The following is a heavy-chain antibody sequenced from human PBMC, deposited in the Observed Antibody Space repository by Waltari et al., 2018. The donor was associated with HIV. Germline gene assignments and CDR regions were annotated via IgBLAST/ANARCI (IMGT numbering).Heavy chain of an antibody. V-gene: IGHV4-34*01. J-gene: IGHJ4*02. Sequence: QVQLQQWGAGLLKPSETLSLTCAVYGGSFSGYYWSWIRQPPGKGLEWIGEINHSGSTNYNPSLKSRVTISVDTSKNQFSLKLSSVTAADTAVYYCARGRSRRNSSSSGGYFDYWGQGTLVTVSS. CDR3: ARGRSRRNSSSSGGYFDY. CDR2: INHSGST. CDR1: GGSFSGYY. D-gene: IGHD6-6*01.